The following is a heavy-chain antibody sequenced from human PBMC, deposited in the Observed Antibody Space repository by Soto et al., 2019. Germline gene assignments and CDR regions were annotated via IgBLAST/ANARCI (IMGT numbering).Heavy chain of an antibody. CDR1: GFTFSSYW. D-gene: IGHD6-19*01. J-gene: IGHJ5*02. Sequence: EVQLVESGGGLVQPGGSLRLSCAASGFTFSSYWMSWVRQAPGKGLEWVANIKQDGSEKYYVDSVKGRFTISRDNAKNSRDLQMNRRRAEDTAVYYCAREEADSSADLIDPGGQGTLVTVSS. CDR2: IKQDGSEK. CDR3: AREEADSSADLIDP. V-gene: IGHV3-7*01.